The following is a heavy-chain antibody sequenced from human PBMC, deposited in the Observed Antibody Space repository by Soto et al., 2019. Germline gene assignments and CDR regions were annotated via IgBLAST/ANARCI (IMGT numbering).Heavy chain of an antibody. CDR1: GFTFSDDY. V-gene: IGHV3-11*01. Sequence: QVQLVDSGGGWVEPGGSLRLSCAASGFTFSDDYMSWYRQAPRKWLEWVSFITHSGSTIYYAESVHGRFATSRDNTENPRYLQMNRVRGDAPELHCCAREPRATSTRYFSGMDVLGQGTTV. J-gene: IGHJ6*01. D-gene: IGHD1-1*01. CDR2: ITHSGSTI. CDR3: AREPRATSTRYFSGMDV.